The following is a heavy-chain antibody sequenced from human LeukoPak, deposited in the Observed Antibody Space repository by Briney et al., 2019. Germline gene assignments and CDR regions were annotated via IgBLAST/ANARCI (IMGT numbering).Heavy chain of an antibody. V-gene: IGHV4-59*01. J-gene: IGHJ3*02. Sequence: SETLSLTCTVSGGSISSYYWSWIRQPPGKGLEWIGYIYYSGSTNYNPSLKSRVTISVDTSKNQFSLKLSSVTAADTAVYHCARDFPYDFWSGYYMGAFDIWGQGTMVTVSS. D-gene: IGHD3-3*01. CDR1: GGSISSYY. CDR3: ARDFPYDFWSGYYMGAFDI. CDR2: IYYSGST.